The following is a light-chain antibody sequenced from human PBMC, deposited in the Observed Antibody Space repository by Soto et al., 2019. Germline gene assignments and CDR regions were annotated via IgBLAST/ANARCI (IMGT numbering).Light chain of an antibody. J-gene: IGKJ1*01. CDR1: QSLVHSDGNTY. CDR3: LQGTHWPWT. Sequence: DVVMTQSPLSLPVTLGQPASISCRSSQSLVHSDGNTYLNWFQQRPGQSPRRLIYRVSNRDSGVPDRVSGSGSGTDFTLNISRVEAEDVGVYYCLQGTHWPWTFGQGTKVEIK. CDR2: RVS. V-gene: IGKV2-30*02.